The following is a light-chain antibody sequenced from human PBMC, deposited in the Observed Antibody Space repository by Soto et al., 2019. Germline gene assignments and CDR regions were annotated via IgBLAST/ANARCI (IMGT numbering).Light chain of an antibody. V-gene: IGKV3-15*01. CDR1: QSVSSN. J-gene: IGKJ1*01. CDR2: GAS. CDR3: QQYNNWPPWT. Sequence: EIVMTQSPATLSVSPGERATPSCRASQSVSSNLAWYQQKPGQAPRLLIHGASTRATGIPARFSGSGSGTEFTLTISSLQSEDFAVYYCQQYNNWPPWTFGQGTKV.